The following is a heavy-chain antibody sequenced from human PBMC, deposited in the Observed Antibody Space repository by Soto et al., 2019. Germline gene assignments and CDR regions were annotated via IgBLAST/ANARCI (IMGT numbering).Heavy chain of an antibody. CDR2: IWYDGSNK. CDR1: GFTFSSYG. V-gene: IGHV3-33*01. J-gene: IGHJ2*01. D-gene: IGHD3-3*01. Sequence: QVQLVESGGGVVQPGRSLRLSCAASGFTFSSYGMHWVRQAPGKGLEWVAVIWYDGSNKYYADSVKGRFTISRDNSKNTLYLQMNILRAEDTAVYYCARDRTIFRYFDLWCRGTLVTVSS. CDR3: ARDRTIFRYFDL.